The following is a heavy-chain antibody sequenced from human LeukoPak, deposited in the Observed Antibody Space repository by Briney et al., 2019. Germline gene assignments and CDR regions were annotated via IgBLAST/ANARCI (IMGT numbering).Heavy chain of an antibody. Sequence: GGSLRLSCAAYGFTFSSYSMNWVRQAPGKGLEWVSSISSSSSYIYYADSVKGRFTISRDNAKNSLYLQMNSLRAEDTAVYYCASITMVRGVNKGFDPWGQGTLVTVSS. D-gene: IGHD3-10*01. CDR3: ASITMVRGVNKGFDP. V-gene: IGHV3-21*01. CDR1: GFTFSSYS. J-gene: IGHJ5*02. CDR2: ISSSSSYI.